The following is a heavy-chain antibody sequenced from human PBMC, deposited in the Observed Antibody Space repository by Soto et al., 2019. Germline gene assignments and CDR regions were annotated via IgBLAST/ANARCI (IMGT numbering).Heavy chain of an antibody. Sequence: QVQLVESGGGVVQPGRSLRLSCAASGFTFSDYGMHWVRQAPGKGLEWVTIISYDGSNQYYADSVKGRFTISRDNSKNTLFPPMNRLRLEETGVYYCGKALGELSPESYDHWGQGVLVTVSS. CDR3: GKALGELSPESYDH. CDR2: ISYDGSNQ. D-gene: IGHD3-16*02. J-gene: IGHJ4*02. CDR1: GFTFSDYG. V-gene: IGHV3-30*18.